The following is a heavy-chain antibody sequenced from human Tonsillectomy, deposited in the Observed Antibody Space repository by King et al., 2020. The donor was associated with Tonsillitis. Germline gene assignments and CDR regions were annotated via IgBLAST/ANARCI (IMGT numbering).Heavy chain of an antibody. CDR1: GGSISSGAYS. D-gene: IGHD5-12*01. V-gene: IGHV4-30-2*01. J-gene: IGHJ4*02. Sequence: LQLQESGSGLVKPSQTLSLTCAVSGGSISSGAYSWSWIRQPPGKGLEWIGYIYHSGSTSYNPSLKSRVTISVDRSKNQFSLKLRSVTAADTAVYYCASFHLPASGYDAHFDYWGQGTLVTVSS. CDR3: ASFHLPASGYDAHFDY. CDR2: IYHSGST.